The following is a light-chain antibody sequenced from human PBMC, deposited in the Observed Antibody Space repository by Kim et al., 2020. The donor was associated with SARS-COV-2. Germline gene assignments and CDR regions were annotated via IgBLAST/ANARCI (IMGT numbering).Light chain of an antibody. J-gene: IGLJ2*01. CDR3: QSYDSSNPVV. V-gene: IGLV6-57*03. CDR2: EDN. CDR1: SGSIASNY. Sequence: KTATISCPRSSGSIASNYVQWYQLRPGSAPTTVIYEDNQRPSGVPDRFSGSIDSSSNSASLTISGLKTEDEADYYCQSYDSSNPVVFGGGTQLTVL.